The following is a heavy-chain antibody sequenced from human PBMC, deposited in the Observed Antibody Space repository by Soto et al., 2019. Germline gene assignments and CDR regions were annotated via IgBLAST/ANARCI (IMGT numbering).Heavy chain of an antibody. V-gene: IGHV3-49*03. J-gene: IGHJ4*02. CDR1: GFTLSDYS. Sequence: SLRLSCSASGFTLSDYSMSWFRQAPWKGLEWVSLIRKTLYVATTEYAASAQGRFTMSRDDSRSITYLHMTSLKTEDTAVYYCARELGAITRIRGDVDCWGRGPLVTVSS. D-gene: IGHD3-10*01. CDR2: IRKTLYVATT. CDR3: ARELGAITRIRGDVDC.